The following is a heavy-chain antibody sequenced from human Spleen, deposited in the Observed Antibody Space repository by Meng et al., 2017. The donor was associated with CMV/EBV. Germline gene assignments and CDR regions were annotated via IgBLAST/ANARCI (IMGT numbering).Heavy chain of an antibody. J-gene: IGHJ6*02. CDR3: ASIQRWSQPLF. Sequence: LSCAASGLIVSGNYMIWVRQAPGKGLECITSIYPGEGPHYADSVKGRFTTSRDNSKNTFYLQLNSLEVEDTAVYFCASIQRWSQPLFWGRGTTVTVSS. V-gene: IGHV3-53*05. D-gene: IGHD4-23*01. CDR2: IYPGEGP. CDR1: GLIVSGNY.